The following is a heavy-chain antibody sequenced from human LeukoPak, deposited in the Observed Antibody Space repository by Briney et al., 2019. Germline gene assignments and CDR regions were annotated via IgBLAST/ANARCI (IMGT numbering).Heavy chain of an antibody. V-gene: IGHV4-34*01. Sequence: SETLSLTCIVYGGSFSGYYWSWIRQPPGQGLEWIGEINHSGSTNYNPSLKSRVTISVDTSKNQFSLKLSSVTAADTAVYYCARAPLWFGEYKWGQGTLVTVSS. D-gene: IGHD3-10*01. J-gene: IGHJ4*02. CDR3: ARAPLWFGEYK. CDR2: INHSGST. CDR1: GGSFSGYY.